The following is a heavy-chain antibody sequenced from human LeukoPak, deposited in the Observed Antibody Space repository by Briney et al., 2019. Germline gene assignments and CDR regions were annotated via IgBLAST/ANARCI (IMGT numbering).Heavy chain of an antibody. V-gene: IGHV3-74*01. CDR2: ISSDESST. D-gene: IGHD1-14*01. CDR3: TRNPDGRNWFDP. J-gene: IGHJ5*02. CDR1: GFTFSHHW. Sequence: PGGSLRLSCAASGFTFSHHWMHWARQAPGKGLVWVPHISSDESSTTYADSVKGRFTISRDNRKNTLYLQMNSLRVEDTAMYYCTRNPDGRNWFDPWGQGTLVTVSS.